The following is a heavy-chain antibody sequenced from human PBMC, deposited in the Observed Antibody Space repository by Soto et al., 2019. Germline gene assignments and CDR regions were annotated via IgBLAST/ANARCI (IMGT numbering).Heavy chain of an antibody. Sequence: QVQLVESGGGVVQPGRSLRLSCAASGFTFSSYSRHWVRQAPGKGLEWVAVISYDGSNKYYADSVKGRFTISRDNSKNTLYLQMNSLRAEDTAVYYCAKGSTAMTYFDYWGQGTLVTVSS. D-gene: IGHD5-18*01. J-gene: IGHJ4*02. CDR2: ISYDGSNK. CDR1: GFTFSSYS. CDR3: AKGSTAMTYFDY. V-gene: IGHV3-30*18.